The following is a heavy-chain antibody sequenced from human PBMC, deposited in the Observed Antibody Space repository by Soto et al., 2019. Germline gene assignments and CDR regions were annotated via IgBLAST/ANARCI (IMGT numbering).Heavy chain of an antibody. CDR1: GDSVSSNSAG. Sequence: TLSLTCAISGDSVSSNSAGWNWIRQSPSRGLEWLGRTYYRSKWYNDYAVSVKSRITINPDTSKNQFSLQLNSVTPEDTAVYYCARVSGTYYDILTGYYNHYYYGMDVWGQGTTVTVSS. CDR3: ARVSGTYYDILTGYYNHYYYGMDV. V-gene: IGHV6-1*01. J-gene: IGHJ6*02. CDR2: TYYRSKWYN. D-gene: IGHD3-9*01.